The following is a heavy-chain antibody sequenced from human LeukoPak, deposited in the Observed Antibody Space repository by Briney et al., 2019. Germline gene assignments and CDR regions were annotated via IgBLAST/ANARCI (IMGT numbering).Heavy chain of an antibody. J-gene: IGHJ4*02. D-gene: IGHD3/OR15-3a*01. CDR2: IYTSGST. CDR3: ARDWTSSGSYYFDY. V-gene: IGHV4-4*07. Sequence: PSETLSLTCTVSGGSISSYYWSWIRQPAGKGLEWIGRIYTSGSTNYNPSLKSRVTMSVDTSKNQFSLKLSSVTAADTAVYYCARDWTSSGSYYFDYWGQGTLVTVSS. CDR1: GGSISSYY.